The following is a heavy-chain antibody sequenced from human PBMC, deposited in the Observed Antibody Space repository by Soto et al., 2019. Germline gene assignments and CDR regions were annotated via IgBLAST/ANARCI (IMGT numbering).Heavy chain of an antibody. Sequence: EVQVVQSGAEVKKPGESLRISCKGSGYSFTSYWISWVRQMPGKGLEWMGRIDPSDSYTNYSPSFQGHVTISADKSISTAYLQWSSLKPSDTAMYYCARLAMATRRGYYGMDVWGQGTTVTVSS. CDR1: GYSFTSYW. V-gene: IGHV5-10-1*01. CDR3: ARLAMATRRGYYGMDV. CDR2: IDPSDSYT. D-gene: IGHD5-12*01. J-gene: IGHJ6*02.